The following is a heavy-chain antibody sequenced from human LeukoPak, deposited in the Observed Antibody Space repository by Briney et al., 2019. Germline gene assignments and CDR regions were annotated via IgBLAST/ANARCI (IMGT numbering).Heavy chain of an antibody. Sequence: GGSLRLSCVASGFSFRGHWMHWARNLPGKGLVWVSRISPTGSTTSYADSVKGRFTVSRDNAKNTLYLQVNNLRAEDTAVYYCARGPNSNWSGLDFWGQGTLLTVSS. CDR3: ARGPNSNWSGLDF. CDR1: GFSFRGHW. J-gene: IGHJ4*02. CDR2: ISPTGSTT. V-gene: IGHV3-74*01. D-gene: IGHD6-6*01.